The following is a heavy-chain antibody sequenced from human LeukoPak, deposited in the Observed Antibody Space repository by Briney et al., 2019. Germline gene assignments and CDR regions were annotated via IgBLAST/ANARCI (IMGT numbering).Heavy chain of an antibody. CDR1: GYTFTSYG. Sequence: ASVKVSCKASGYTFTSYGISWVRQAPGQGLEWMGWISAYNGNTNYAQKLQGRVTMTTDTSTSTAYMELRSLRSVDTAVYYCARGYCSSTSCYIDYYFDYWGQGTLVTVSS. J-gene: IGHJ4*02. D-gene: IGHD2-2*02. CDR2: ISAYNGNT. CDR3: ARGYCSSTSCYIDYYFDY. V-gene: IGHV1-18*01.